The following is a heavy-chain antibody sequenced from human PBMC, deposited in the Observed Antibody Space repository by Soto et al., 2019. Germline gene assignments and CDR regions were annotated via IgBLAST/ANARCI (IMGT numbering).Heavy chain of an antibody. Sequence: QVQLVQSGAEVKKPGASVKVSCKASGYTFTSYAMHWVRQAPGQRLEWMGWINAGNGNTKYSQKFQGRVTMTRDTSASTDYMELSSLRSEDTAVYYCARGGGITGPNSWFDPWGQGTLVTVSS. CDR1: GYTFTSYA. CDR2: INAGNGNT. CDR3: ARGGGITGPNSWFDP. J-gene: IGHJ5*02. V-gene: IGHV1-3*01. D-gene: IGHD1-20*01.